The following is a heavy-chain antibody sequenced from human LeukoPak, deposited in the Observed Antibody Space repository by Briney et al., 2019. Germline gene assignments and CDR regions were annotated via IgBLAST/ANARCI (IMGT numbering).Heavy chain of an antibody. D-gene: IGHD3-22*01. Sequence: SETLSLTCTVSGYSLSSGFFCDWIRQSPGKGLEWIGSFSHRGGSYHNPSLKSRVTISVDTSKNQFSLKLLSVTAADTAVYYCAHTYYYDSRAFDIWGQGTMVTVSS. J-gene: IGHJ3*02. CDR2: FSHRGGS. CDR3: AHTYYYDSRAFDI. CDR1: GYSLSSGFF. V-gene: IGHV4-38-2*02.